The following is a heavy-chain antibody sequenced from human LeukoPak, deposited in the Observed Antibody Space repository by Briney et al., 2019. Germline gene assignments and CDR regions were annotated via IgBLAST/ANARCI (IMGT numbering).Heavy chain of an antibody. J-gene: IGHJ4*02. D-gene: IGHD6-13*01. V-gene: IGHV2-5*01. Sequence: SGPTLVKPTQSLTLTCTFSGFSLSTSGVGVGWIRQPPGKALEWLALIYWNDDKRYSPSLKSRLTITKDTSKNQVVLTMTNMDPVDTATYYCAHRGMGSSSFESYFDYWGQGTLVTVSS. CDR1: GFSLSTSGVG. CDR3: AHRGMGSSSFESYFDY. CDR2: IYWNDDK.